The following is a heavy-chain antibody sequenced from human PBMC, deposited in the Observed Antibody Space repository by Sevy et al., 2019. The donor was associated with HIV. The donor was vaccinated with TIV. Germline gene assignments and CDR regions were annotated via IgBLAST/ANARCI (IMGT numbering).Heavy chain of an antibody. V-gene: IGHV1-69*13. CDR1: GGTFSSYA. CDR2: IIPIFGTA. J-gene: IGHJ4*02. D-gene: IGHD3-10*01. CDR3: ARVGPYGSGSYDY. Sequence: ASVKVSRKASGGTFSSYAISWVRQAPGQGLEWMGGIIPIFGTANYAQKFQGRVTITADESTSTAYMELSSLRSEDTAVYYCARVGPYGSGSYDYWGQGTLVTVSS.